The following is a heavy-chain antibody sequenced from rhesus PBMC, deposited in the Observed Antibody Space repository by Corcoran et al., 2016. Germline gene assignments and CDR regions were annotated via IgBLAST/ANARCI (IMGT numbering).Heavy chain of an antibody. CDR1: GGSISGDYF. Sequence: QVQLQESGPGLVKPSETLSLTCAVSGGSISGDYFWGWIRQHPGKGLEWIGKIYGKVAITHPHPSLKIRFTISEDPSKTQFSLKLGSVTAADTAVYYCARMGSGDSYYFDYWGQGVLVTVSS. V-gene: IGHV4S7*01. CDR2: IYGKVAIT. J-gene: IGHJ4*01. D-gene: IGHD2-21*01. CDR3: ARMGSGDSYYFDY.